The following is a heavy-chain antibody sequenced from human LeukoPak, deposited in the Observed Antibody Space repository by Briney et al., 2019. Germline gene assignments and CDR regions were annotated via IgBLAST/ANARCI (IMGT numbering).Heavy chain of an antibody. V-gene: IGHV3-11*01. CDR1: GFTFSDYY. Sequence: GGSLRLSCAASGFTFSDYYMSWIRQAPGKGLEWISYISSSGSTIYYADSVKGRFTISRDNAKNSLYLQMNSLRAEDTAVYYCARVPYDSSGLYFDYWGQGTLVTVSS. D-gene: IGHD3-22*01. CDR3: ARVPYDSSGLYFDY. CDR2: ISSSGSTI. J-gene: IGHJ4*02.